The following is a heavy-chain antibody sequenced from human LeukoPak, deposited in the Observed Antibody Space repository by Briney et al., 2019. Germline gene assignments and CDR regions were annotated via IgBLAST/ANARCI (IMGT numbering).Heavy chain of an antibody. CDR1: GFTFSSYG. V-gene: IGHV3-23*01. D-gene: IGHD2-15*01. J-gene: IGHJ4*02. CDR3: XXXXXXXCRGAFCYPFDY. Sequence: PGGTLRLSCAASGFTFSSYGMSWVRQAPGKGLEWVSAISGSGGSTYYADSVKGRFTLSRDNSKNTPFLQMNRLRPQDAAVYYCXXXXXXXCRGAFCYPFDYWGLGTLVTVSS. CDR2: ISGSGGST.